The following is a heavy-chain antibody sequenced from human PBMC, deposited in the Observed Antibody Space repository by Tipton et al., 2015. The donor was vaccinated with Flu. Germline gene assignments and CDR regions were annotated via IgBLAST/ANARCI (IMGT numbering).Heavy chain of an antibody. J-gene: IGHJ4*02. V-gene: IGHV3-33*01. CDR1: GLTFRSYA. D-gene: IGHD6-6*01. Sequence: SLRLSCAASGLTFRSYAMHWVRQAPGRGLEWVAGIWYDGGRQWYADPVKGRFTISRDNSKNTLYLQMNSLRVADTAVYYCATGIDYSSSQGRDFDYWGQGTLVTVSS. CDR3: ATGIDYSSSQGRDFDY. CDR2: IWYDGGRQ.